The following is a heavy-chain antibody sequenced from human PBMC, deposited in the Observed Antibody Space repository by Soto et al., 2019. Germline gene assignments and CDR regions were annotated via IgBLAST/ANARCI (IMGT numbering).Heavy chain of an antibody. V-gene: IGHV4-34*01. Sequence: SETLSLTXAVYGGSFSGYYWSWIRQPPGKGLEWIGEINHSGSTNYNPSLKSRVTISVDTSKNQFSLKLSSVTAADTAVYYCARGGSSSWYNWFDPWGQGTLVPVSS. J-gene: IGHJ5*02. CDR2: INHSGST. D-gene: IGHD6-13*01. CDR1: GGSFSGYY. CDR3: ARGGSSSWYNWFDP.